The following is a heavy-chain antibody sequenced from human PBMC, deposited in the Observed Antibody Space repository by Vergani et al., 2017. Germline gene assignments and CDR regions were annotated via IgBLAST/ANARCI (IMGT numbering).Heavy chain of an antibody. CDR1: GGSFSGYY. CDR2: INHSGST. Sequence: QVQLQQWGAGLLKPSETLSLTCAVYGGSFSGYYWSWIRQPPGKGLEWIGEINHSGSTNYNPSLKSRVTISVDTSKNQFSLKLSSVTAADTAVYYCARQYSGYELYYYYYMDVWGKGTTVTVSS. J-gene: IGHJ6*03. D-gene: IGHD5-12*01. V-gene: IGHV4-34*01. CDR3: ARQYSGYELYYYYYMDV.